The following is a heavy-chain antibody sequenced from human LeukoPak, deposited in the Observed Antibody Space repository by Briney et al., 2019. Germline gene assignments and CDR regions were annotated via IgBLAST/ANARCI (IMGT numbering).Heavy chain of an antibody. CDR2: INPNSGGT. V-gene: IGHV1-2*02. Sequence: ASVRVSCKASGYTFTGYYMHWVRQAPGQGLEWMGWINPNSGGTNYAQKFQGRVTMTRDTSISTAYMELSRLRSDDTAVYYCARAEGDVVAAGNDYWGQGTLVTVSS. CDR1: GYTFTGYY. D-gene: IGHD6-13*01. J-gene: IGHJ4*02. CDR3: ARAEGDVVAAGNDY.